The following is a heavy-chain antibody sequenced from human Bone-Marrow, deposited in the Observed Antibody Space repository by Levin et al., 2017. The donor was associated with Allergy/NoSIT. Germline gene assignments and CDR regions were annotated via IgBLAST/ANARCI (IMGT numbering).Heavy chain of an antibody. V-gene: IGHV1-69*13. CDR3: ARERIGDSSSWYGIWFDP. CDR2: IIPIFGTA. D-gene: IGHD6-13*01. Sequence: SVKVSCKASGGTFSSYAISWVRQAPGQGLEWMGGIIPIFGTANYAQKFQGRVTITADESTSTAYMELSSLRSEDTAVYYCARERIGDSSSWYGIWFDPWGQGTLVTVSS. J-gene: IGHJ5*02. CDR1: GGTFSSYA.